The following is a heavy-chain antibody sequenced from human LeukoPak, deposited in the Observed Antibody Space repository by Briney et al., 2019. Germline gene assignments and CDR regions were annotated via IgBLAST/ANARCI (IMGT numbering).Heavy chain of an antibody. D-gene: IGHD2-2*01. J-gene: IGHJ4*02. CDR1: GGSISSSSYY. V-gene: IGHV4-39*07. CDR3: AGWYRLGNFDY. CDR2: INHSGST. Sequence: SETLSLTCTVSGGSISSSSYYWGWIRQPPGKGLEWIGEINHSGSTNYNPSLKSRVTISVDTSKNQFSLKLSSVTAADTAVYYCAGWYRLGNFDYWGQGTLVTVSS.